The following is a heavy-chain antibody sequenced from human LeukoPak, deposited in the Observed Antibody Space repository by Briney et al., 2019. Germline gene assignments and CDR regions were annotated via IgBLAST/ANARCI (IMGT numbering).Heavy chain of an antibody. Sequence: ASVKVSCKASGYTFTGYYMHWVRQAPGQGLEWMGWISPYNGNTNYAQKYQGRVTMTTDTSTSTAYMELRSLRSDDTAVYYCARERVGATDAFDIWGQGTMVTVSS. J-gene: IGHJ3*02. CDR1: GYTFTGYY. CDR3: ARERVGATDAFDI. D-gene: IGHD1-26*01. CDR2: ISPYNGNT. V-gene: IGHV1-18*04.